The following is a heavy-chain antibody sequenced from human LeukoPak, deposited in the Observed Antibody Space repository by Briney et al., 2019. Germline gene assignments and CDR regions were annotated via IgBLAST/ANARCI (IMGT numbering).Heavy chain of an antibody. V-gene: IGHV3-73*01. CDR3: TTQEDIVATYPLDY. D-gene: IGHD5-12*01. CDR1: GFAFSDYG. CDR2: IRSKANSYAT. Sequence: GGSLRLSCAASGFAFSDYGMHWVRQAPGKGLGWVGRIRSKANSYATAYAASVKGRFTISRDDSKNTAYLQMNSLKTEDTAVYYCTTQEDIVATYPLDYWGQGTLVTVSS. J-gene: IGHJ4*02.